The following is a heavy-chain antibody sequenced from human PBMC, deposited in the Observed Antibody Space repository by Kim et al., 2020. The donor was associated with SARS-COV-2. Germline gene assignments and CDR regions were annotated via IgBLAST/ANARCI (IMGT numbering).Heavy chain of an antibody. J-gene: IGHJ4*02. CDR1: GGSISSYY. CDR3: ARSSFPVAGIDY. Sequence: SETLSLTCTVSGGSISSYYWSWIRQPPGKGLEWIGYIYYSGSTNYNPSLKSRVTISVDTSKNQFSLKLSSVTAADTAVYYCARSSFPVAGIDYWGQGTLVTVSS. D-gene: IGHD6-19*01. CDR2: IYYSGST. V-gene: IGHV4-59*01.